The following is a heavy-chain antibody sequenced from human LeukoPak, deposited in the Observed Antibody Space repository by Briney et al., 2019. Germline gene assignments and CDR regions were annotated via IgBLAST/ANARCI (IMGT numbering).Heavy chain of an antibody. CDR3: ARTAIAVAGTPFDY. Sequence: PSETLSLTCAVYGGSFSGYYWSWIRQPPGKGLEWIGEIKHSGSTNYNPSLKSRVTISVDTSKNQFSLKLSSVTAADTAVYYCARTAIAVAGTPFDYWGQGTLVTVSS. D-gene: IGHD6-19*01. CDR1: GGSFSGYY. CDR2: IKHSGST. V-gene: IGHV4-34*01. J-gene: IGHJ4*02.